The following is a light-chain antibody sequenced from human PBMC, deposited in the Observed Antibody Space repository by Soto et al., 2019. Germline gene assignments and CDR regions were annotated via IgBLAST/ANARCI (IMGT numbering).Light chain of an antibody. CDR1: SSDVGGYNY. CDR3: SSYTSSSRV. V-gene: IGLV2-14*01. CDR2: DVS. J-gene: IGLJ2*01. Sequence: QSVLTQPASVSGSPGQSITISCTGTSSDVGGYNYVSWYQQHPGKAPKLMIYDVSNWPSGVSNRFSGSKSGNTASLTISGLQAEDEADYYCSSYTSSSRVFGGGTKLTVL.